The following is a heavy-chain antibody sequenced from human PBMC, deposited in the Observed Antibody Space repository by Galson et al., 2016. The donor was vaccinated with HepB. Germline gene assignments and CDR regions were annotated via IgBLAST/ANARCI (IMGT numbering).Heavy chain of an antibody. CDR1: GFTVSSNY. CDR3: ARERWDGSSFSVDY. J-gene: IGHJ4*02. CDR2: IYSGGST. Sequence: SLRLSCAASGFTVSSNYMSWVRQAPGKGLEWVSVIYSGGSTYYADSVKGRFTISRDNSKNTLYLQMNSLRAEDTAVYYCARERWDGSSFSVDYWGQGTLVTVSS. V-gene: IGHV3-53*01. D-gene: IGHD6-13*01.